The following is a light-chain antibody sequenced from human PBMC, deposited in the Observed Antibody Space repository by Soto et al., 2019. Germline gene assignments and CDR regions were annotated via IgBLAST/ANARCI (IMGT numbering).Light chain of an antibody. V-gene: IGLV1-44*01. CDR3: ASWDDTLSGRV. CDR2: SND. J-gene: IGLJ3*02. CDR1: ASNIGTYA. Sequence: QLVLTQPPSASGTPGQRVTISCSGSASNIGTYAINWYHQLPGAAPRLLIYSNDQRPSGVPARFSGSKSGTSASLAISGLQSEDEGDYYCASWDDTLSGRVFGGGTKLTVL.